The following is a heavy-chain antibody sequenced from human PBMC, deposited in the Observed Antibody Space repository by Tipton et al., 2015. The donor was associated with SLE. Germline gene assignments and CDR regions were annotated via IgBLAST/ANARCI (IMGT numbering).Heavy chain of an antibody. CDR2: ISWDGGSI. V-gene: IGHV3-9*01. J-gene: IGHJ4*02. CDR3: ARGVNWNYMDYFDY. CDR1: GFTFDDYA. D-gene: IGHD1-7*01. Sequence: SLRLSCADSGFTFDDYAMHWVCQAPGKGLEWVSLISWDGGSIGYADSVKGRFTISRDNAKNSLYLQMNSLRAEDTAVYYCARGVNWNYMDYFDYWGQGTLVTVSS.